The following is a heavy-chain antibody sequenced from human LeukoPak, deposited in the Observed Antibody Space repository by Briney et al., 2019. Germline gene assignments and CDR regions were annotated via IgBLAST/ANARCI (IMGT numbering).Heavy chain of an antibody. CDR3: ARYNSLLRGVTTSDY. CDR2: ISGHNGNV. V-gene: IGHV1-18*01. CDR1: GYTFSNYG. D-gene: IGHD3-10*01. J-gene: IGHJ4*02. Sequence: ASVKVSCKASGYTFSNYGITWVRQAPGQGLEWMGTISGHNGNVNYAPKFQGRVTMTTNTSTTTAYMELRSLRFDDTAVYYCARYNSLLRGVTTSDYWGQGTLVTVSS.